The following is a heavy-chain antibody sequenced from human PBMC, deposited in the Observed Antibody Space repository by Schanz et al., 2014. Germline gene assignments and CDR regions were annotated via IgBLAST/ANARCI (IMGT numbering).Heavy chain of an antibody. CDR1: GGSISSYY. Sequence: QVQLQESGPGLVKPSETLSLTCTVSGGSISSYYWSWIRQPPGKGLEWIGYIYYSGSTKYNPSLKSRATKPLDTSKTQFPLNLTSVTAADTAVYFCARHGPLAGIPLDYWGRGTLVTVSS. J-gene: IGHJ4*02. CDR2: IYYSGST. V-gene: IGHV4-59*08. D-gene: IGHD6-19*01. CDR3: ARHGPLAGIPLDY.